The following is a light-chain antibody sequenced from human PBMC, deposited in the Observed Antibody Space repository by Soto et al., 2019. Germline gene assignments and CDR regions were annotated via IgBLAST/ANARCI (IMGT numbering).Light chain of an antibody. CDR1: QGVNNN. CDR2: SAA. V-gene: IGKV3-15*01. Sequence: IMTQSPATLSVSPGERVTLSCRASQGVNNNLAWYQQKPGQPPRLLIYSAASRANRVSGRFSGSGSGTVFTFTISSLQSEDLAIYYCQQYDDGYTFGQGTKLDIK. CDR3: QQYDDGYT. J-gene: IGKJ2*01.